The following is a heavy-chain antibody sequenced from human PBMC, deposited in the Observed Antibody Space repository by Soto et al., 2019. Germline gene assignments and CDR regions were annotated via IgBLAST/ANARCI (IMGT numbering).Heavy chain of an antibody. CDR2: IIPIFGTA. J-gene: IGHJ6*02. V-gene: IGHV1-69*13. Sequence: GASVKVSCKASGGTFSNYAISWVRQAPGQGLEWMGGIIPIFGTAKYAQKFQGRVTITADESTTTAYMELSSLRSEDTAVYYCVRDRENYDFWSGYYLAPVEYYYGMDVWGQGTTVTVSS. CDR3: VRDRENYDFWSGYYLAPVEYYYGMDV. D-gene: IGHD3-3*01. CDR1: GGTFSNYA.